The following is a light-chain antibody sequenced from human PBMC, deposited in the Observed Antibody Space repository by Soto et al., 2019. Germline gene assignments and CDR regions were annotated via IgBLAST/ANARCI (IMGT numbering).Light chain of an antibody. CDR3: QQRSNWPPIT. CDR2: DAS. CDR1: QSVSSN. V-gene: IGKV3-11*01. J-gene: IGKJ5*01. Sequence: EIVMTESPPTLSVSPGERATLSCRASQSVSSNLAWYQQKPGQAPRLLIYDASNRATGIPARFSGSGSGTDFTLTISSLEPEDFAVYYCQQRSNWPPITFGQGTRLEIK.